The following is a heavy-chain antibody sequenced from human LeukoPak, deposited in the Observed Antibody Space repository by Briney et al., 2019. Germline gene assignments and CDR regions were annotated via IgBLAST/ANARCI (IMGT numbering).Heavy chain of an antibody. D-gene: IGHD5-18*01. CDR3: ASGGYSYYHPIDY. CDR2: INHSGST. V-gene: IGHV4-34*01. Sequence: SETLSLTCAVYGGFFSGYYWSWIRQPPGKGLEGIWEINHSGSTNYKPSLKSRVTMSVDTSKNQFSMKLSSVTAADTAVYYCASGGYSYYHPIDYWGQGTLVTVSS. J-gene: IGHJ4*02. CDR1: GGFFSGYY.